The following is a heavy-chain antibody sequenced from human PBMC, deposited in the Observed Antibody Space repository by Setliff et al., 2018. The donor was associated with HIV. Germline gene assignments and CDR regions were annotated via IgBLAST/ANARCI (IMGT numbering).Heavy chain of an antibody. CDR2: IYASGRT. Sequence: PSETLSLTCTVSGGSISSYYWSWIRQPAGKGLEWIGRIYASGRTNYNPSLKSRVTLSVDTSKNQFSLKVTSVTAADTAVYYCARVPRITTLRNAFDIWGQGTMVTVSS. J-gene: IGHJ3*02. D-gene: IGHD3-3*01. CDR1: GGSISSYY. V-gene: IGHV4-4*07. CDR3: ARVPRITTLRNAFDI.